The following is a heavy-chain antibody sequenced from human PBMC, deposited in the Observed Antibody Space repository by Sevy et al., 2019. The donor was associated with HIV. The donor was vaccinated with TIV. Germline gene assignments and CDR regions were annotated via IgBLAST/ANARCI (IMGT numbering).Heavy chain of an antibody. CDR1: GFIFSRYG. J-gene: IGHJ4*02. CDR2: IFNDGKTK. CDR3: ARESGSDWYLDS. Sequence: GGSLRLSCKASGFIFSRYGVHWVRQAPGKGLEWVASIFNDGKTKYYGDPWKGRLTIARDDTRKTLYLQMDSLRAEDSAVYYCARESGSDWYLDSWGQGTLVTVSS. V-gene: IGHV3-33*01. D-gene: IGHD2-21*02.